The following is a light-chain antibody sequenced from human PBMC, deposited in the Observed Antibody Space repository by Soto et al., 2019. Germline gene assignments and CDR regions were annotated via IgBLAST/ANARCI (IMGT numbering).Light chain of an antibody. J-gene: IGKJ1*01. CDR2: GSS. CDR1: QSVSSSY. CDR3: QHYGSSLRT. V-gene: IGKV3-20*01. Sequence: DIVLTQSPGTLSLSPGERATLSCRVSQSVSSSYLAWYQQKPGQAPRLLIYGSSSRATGIPDWISGIGSGTDFTLTISRLEPEYVAVYYCQHYGSSLRTFGQGTKVEIQ.